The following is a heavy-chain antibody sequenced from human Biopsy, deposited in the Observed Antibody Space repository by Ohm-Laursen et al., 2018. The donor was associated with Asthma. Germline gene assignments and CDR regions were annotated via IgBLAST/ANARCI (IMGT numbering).Heavy chain of an antibody. CDR2: IATSSGNP. CDR3: VRDQAHRDNWFDP. D-gene: IGHD1-14*01. V-gene: IGHV7-4-1*02. J-gene: IGHJ5*02. Sequence: SVKVSCKASGYTFASYAINWLRQAPGQGLEWMGWIATSSGNPTYAQGFTPGRFVFSLDTSVTTAYLQITNLEPEDTAVYYCVRDQAHRDNWFDPWGQGTPVTVSS. CDR1: GYTFASYA.